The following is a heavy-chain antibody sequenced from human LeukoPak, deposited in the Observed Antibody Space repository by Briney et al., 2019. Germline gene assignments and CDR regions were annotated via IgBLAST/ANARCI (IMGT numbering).Heavy chain of an antibody. V-gene: IGHV3-48*04. CDR3: ARAILGGMDV. J-gene: IGHJ6*04. CDR1: GFSFRSYP. CDR2: ISSSGSTI. D-gene: IGHD3-16*01. Sequence: GGSLRPSSAASGFSFRSYPMSWVRQAPGKGLEWVSYISSSGSTIYYADSVKGRFTISRDNAKNSLYLQMNSLRAEDTAVYYCARAILGGMDVWGKGTTVTVSS.